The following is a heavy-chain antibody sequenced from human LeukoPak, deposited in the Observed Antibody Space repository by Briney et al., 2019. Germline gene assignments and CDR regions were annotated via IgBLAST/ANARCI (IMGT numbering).Heavy chain of an antibody. J-gene: IGHJ4*02. CDR1: GFTFPSYA. CDR3: AKRSDGYSGFDY. D-gene: IGHD5-18*01. Sequence: GGSLRLSCAASGFTFPSYAMSWVRQAPGKGLNWVSAISDSGGSTYYADSVKGRFTISSDNSKNTLPLQMNSLRAEDTAVYYCAKRSDGYSGFDYWGQGTLVTLSS. CDR2: ISDSGGST. V-gene: IGHV3-23*01.